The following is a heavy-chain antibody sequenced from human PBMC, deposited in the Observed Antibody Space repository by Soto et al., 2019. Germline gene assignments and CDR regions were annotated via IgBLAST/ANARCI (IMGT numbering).Heavy chain of an antibody. V-gene: IGHV1-2*04. CDR1: GYTFTGYY. Sequence: ASVKVFCKASGYTFTGYYMHWVRQAPGQGLEWMGWINPNSGGTNYAQKFRGWVTMTRDTSISTAYMELSRLRSDDTAVYYCARESQGTIFGVVITQEYYYYGMDVWGQGTTVTVSS. D-gene: IGHD3-3*01. J-gene: IGHJ6*02. CDR2: INPNSGGT. CDR3: ARESQGTIFGVVITQEYYYYGMDV.